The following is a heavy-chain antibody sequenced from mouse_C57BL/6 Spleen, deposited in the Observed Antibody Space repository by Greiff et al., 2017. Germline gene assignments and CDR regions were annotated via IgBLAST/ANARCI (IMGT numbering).Heavy chain of an antibody. CDR1: GYAFSSYW. V-gene: IGHV1-80*01. J-gene: IGHJ4*01. CDR2: IYPGDGDT. Sequence: VQRVESGAELVKPGASVKISCKASGYAFSSYWMNWVKQRPGKGLEWIGQIYPGDGDTNYNGKFKGKATLTADKSSSTAYMQLSSLTSEDSAVYFCARRNYGVYYYAMDYWGQGTSVTVSS. D-gene: IGHD1-1*01. CDR3: ARRNYGVYYYAMDY.